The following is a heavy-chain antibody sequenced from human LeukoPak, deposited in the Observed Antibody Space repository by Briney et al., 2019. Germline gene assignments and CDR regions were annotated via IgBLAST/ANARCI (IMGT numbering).Heavy chain of an antibody. CDR2: ISYDGSNK. D-gene: IGHD5-18*01. CDR1: GFTFSSYA. Sequence: GGSLRLSCAASGFTFSSYAMHWVRQAPGKGLEWVAVISYDGSNKYYADSVKGRFTISRDNSKNTLYLQMNSLRAEDTAVYYCAKLGYSYDLFDYWGQGTLVTVSS. J-gene: IGHJ4*02. CDR3: AKLGYSYDLFDY. V-gene: IGHV3-30*04.